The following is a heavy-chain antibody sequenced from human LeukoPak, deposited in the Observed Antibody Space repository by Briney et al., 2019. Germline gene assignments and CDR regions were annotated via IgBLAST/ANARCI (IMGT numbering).Heavy chain of an antibody. D-gene: IGHD2-15*01. CDR3: ARAALGYCSGGSCYEWYYYGMDV. CDR2: ISSSSSYI. V-gene: IGHV3-21*01. J-gene: IGHJ6*02. Sequence: TGGSLRLSCAASGFTFSSYSMNWVRQAPGKGLEWVSSISSSSSYIYYADSVKGRFTISRDNAKNSLYLQMNSLRAEDTAVYCCARAALGYCSGGSCYEWYYYGMDVWGQGTTVTVSS. CDR1: GFTFSSYS.